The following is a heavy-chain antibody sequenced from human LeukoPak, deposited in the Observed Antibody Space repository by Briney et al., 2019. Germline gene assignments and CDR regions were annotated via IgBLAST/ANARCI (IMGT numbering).Heavy chain of an antibody. D-gene: IGHD3-10*01. CDR3: APPEYYPYDY. J-gene: IGHJ4*02. V-gene: IGHV3-23*01. CDR2: ISGSGGST. Sequence: QPGGSLRLSCAASGFTFGSYAMSWVRQAPGKGLEWVSAISGSGGSTYYADSVKGRFTISRDNSKNTLCLQMNSLRAEDTAVYYCAPPEYYPYDYWGQGTLVTVSS. CDR1: GFTFGSYA.